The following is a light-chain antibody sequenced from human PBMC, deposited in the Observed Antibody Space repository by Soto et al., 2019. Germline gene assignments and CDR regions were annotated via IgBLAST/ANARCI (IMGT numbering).Light chain of an antibody. Sequence: QSALTQPPSASGSPGQSVTISCTGTSGDIGGYDYVSWYQQHPGKAPKLMIYEVTKRPLGVPDRFSGSKSGNTASLTVSGLQAEDEADYYCSSHAGSNNYVFGTGTKLTVL. CDR2: EVT. CDR3: SSHAGSNNYV. J-gene: IGLJ1*01. V-gene: IGLV2-8*01. CDR1: SGDIGGYDY.